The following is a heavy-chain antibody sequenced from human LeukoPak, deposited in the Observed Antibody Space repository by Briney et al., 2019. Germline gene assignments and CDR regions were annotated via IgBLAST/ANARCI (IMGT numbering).Heavy chain of an antibody. V-gene: IGHV3-53*01. CDR2: IFGAGTT. J-gene: IGHJ3*01. CDR3: AREGSASYYSAFDF. D-gene: IGHD3-10*01. CDR1: GFTLSGDY. Sequence: GGSLRLSCAASGFTLSGDYMSWVRQAPGKGLEWVSVIFGAGTTYYADSVKGRFTISRDNSRNTLYLQMNSLRAEDTAVYYCAREGSASYYSAFDFWGQGTMVTVSS.